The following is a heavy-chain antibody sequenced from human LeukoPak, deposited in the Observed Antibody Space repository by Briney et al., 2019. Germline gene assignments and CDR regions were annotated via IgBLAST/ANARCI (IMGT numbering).Heavy chain of an antibody. CDR1: GFTFSSYA. CDR3: ARDSVIAVAGFDY. D-gene: IGHD6-19*01. V-gene: IGHV3-48*01. Sequence: GGSLRLSCAASGFTFSSYAMHWVRQAPGKGLEWVSYISSSSSTIYYADSVKGRFTISRDNAKDSLYLQMNSLRAEDTAVYYCARDSVIAVAGFDYWGQGTLVTVSS. J-gene: IGHJ4*02. CDR2: ISSSSSTI.